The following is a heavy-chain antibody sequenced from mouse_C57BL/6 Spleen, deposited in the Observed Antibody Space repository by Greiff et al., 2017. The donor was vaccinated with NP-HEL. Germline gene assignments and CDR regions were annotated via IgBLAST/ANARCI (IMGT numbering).Heavy chain of an antibody. Sequence: LVKPGASVKISCKASGYAFSSSWMNWVKQRPGKGLEWIGRIYPGDGDTNYNGKFKGKATLTADKSSSTAYMQLSSLTSEDSAVYFCARGDDPDYWGQGTTLTVSS. CDR1: GYAFSSSW. D-gene: IGHD2-3*01. CDR3: ARGDDPDY. V-gene: IGHV1-82*01. J-gene: IGHJ2*01. CDR2: IYPGDGDT.